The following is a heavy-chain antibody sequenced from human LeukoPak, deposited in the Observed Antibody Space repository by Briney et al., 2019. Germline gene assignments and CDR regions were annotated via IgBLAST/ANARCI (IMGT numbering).Heavy chain of an antibody. CDR2: IYHTGSS. V-gene: IGHV4-34*01. D-gene: IGHD6-19*01. CDR3: ARGTYANGWYIDY. CDR1: GESFSGYY. J-gene: IGHJ4*02. Sequence: SETLSLTCAVYGESFSGYYWSWIRQPPGKGLEWIGEIYHTGSSNYSPSLKNRVTISLDTSRNQFSLKLTSVTAADTAVYYCARGTYANGWYIDYWGQGTLVTVAS.